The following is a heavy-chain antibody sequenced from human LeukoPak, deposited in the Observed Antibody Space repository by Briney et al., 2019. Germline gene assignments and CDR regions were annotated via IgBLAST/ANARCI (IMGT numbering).Heavy chain of an antibody. CDR1: GYTLTELS. D-gene: IGHD6-13*01. Sequence: ASVKVSCKVSGYTLTELSMHWVRQAPGKGLEWMGGFDPEDGETIYAQKFQGRVTMTEDTSTDTAYMELSSLRSEDTAVYYCATLAAAGRGYYYYYMDVWGKGTTVTISS. V-gene: IGHV1-24*01. CDR3: ATLAAAGRGYYYYYMDV. J-gene: IGHJ6*03. CDR2: FDPEDGET.